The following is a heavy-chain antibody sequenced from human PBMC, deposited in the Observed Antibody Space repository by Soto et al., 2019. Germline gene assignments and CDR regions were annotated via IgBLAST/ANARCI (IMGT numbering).Heavy chain of an antibody. J-gene: IGHJ4*02. CDR3: ARSREFDY. V-gene: IGHV4-30-2*01. CDR1: GGSIDSGATYS. CDR2: IFPSGTT. Sequence: SETLSLTCAVSGGSIDSGATYSWNWIRQPPGKGLEWIGYIFPSGTTYYNPSLKSRVTISIDVSKDQFSLSLRSFTAADTAVYYCARSREFDYWSQGTLVTVSS.